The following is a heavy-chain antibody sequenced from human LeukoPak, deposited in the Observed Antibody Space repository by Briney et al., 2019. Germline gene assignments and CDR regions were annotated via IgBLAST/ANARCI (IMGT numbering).Heavy chain of an antibody. Sequence: ASVKVSCKASGYTFTSYGISWVRQAPGQGLEWMGWISAHNGNTNYAQKLQGRVTMTTDTSTSTAYMELRSLRSDDTAVYYCARDSSKSSSWYGDFDYWGQGTLVTVSS. J-gene: IGHJ4*02. V-gene: IGHV1-18*01. CDR2: ISAHNGNT. D-gene: IGHD6-13*01. CDR3: ARDSSKSSSWYGDFDY. CDR1: GYTFTSYG.